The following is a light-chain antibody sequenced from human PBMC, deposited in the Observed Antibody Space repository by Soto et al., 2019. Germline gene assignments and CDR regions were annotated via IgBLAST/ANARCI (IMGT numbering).Light chain of an antibody. J-gene: IGLJ3*02. CDR2: SNN. V-gene: IGLV1-47*02. Sequence: QSVLTQPPSASGTPGQRVTISCSGSSSNIGSNYVYWYQQLPGTAPKLLIYSNNQRPSGVPDRFSGSKSGTSASLAISGLQAEDEADYYCCSYAGSYTFVFGGGTKVTVL. CDR1: SSNIGSNY. CDR3: CSYAGSYTFV.